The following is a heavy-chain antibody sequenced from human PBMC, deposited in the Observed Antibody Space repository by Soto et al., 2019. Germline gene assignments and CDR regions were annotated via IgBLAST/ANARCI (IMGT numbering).Heavy chain of an antibody. J-gene: IGHJ4*02. CDR3: ARATLDCTNGVCYPTPADY. CDR2: IGTAGDT. Sequence: GSLRLSCAASGFTFSSYDMHWVRQATGKGLEWVSAIGTAGDTYYPGSVKGRFTISRENAKNSLYLQMNSLRAEDTAVYYCARATLDCTNGVCYPTPADYWGQGTLVTVSS. V-gene: IGHV3-13*01. CDR1: GFTFSSYD. D-gene: IGHD2-8*01.